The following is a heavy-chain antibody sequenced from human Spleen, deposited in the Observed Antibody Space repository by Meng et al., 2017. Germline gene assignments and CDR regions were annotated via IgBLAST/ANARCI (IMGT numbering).Heavy chain of an antibody. J-gene: IGHJ4*02. D-gene: IGHD2-15*01. CDR1: GGTFSSYT. CDR3: ARERRYCSGGSCSTREYDY. V-gene: IGHV1-69*04. Sequence: SVKVSCKASGGTFSSYTISWVRQAPGQGLEWMGRIIPILGIANYAQKFQGRVTITADKSTSTAYMELSSLRSEDTAVYYCARERRYCSGGSCSTREYDYWGQGTLVTVSS. CDR2: IIPILGIA.